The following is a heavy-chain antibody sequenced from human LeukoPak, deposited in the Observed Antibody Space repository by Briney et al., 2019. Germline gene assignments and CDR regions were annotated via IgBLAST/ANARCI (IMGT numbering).Heavy chain of an antibody. V-gene: IGHV3-23*01. D-gene: IGHD2-15*01. Sequence: PGGSLRLSCAASGFTFSSYAMTWVRQAPGQGLEWVSLTSGSSDNTFYADSVQGRFTVSRDNSKNTLFLQMSSLRAEDTAVYYCAKVGPGTASNIVVVGVAVFDYWGQGTLVTVSS. CDR3: AKVGPGTASNIVVVGVAVFDY. CDR2: TSGSSDNT. CDR1: GFTFSSYA. J-gene: IGHJ4*02.